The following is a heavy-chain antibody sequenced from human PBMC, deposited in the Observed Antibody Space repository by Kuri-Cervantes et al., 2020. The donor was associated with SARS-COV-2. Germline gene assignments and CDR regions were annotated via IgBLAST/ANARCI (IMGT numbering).Heavy chain of an antibody. J-gene: IGHJ4*02. CDR2: ISGSGGST. D-gene: IGHD3-10*01. V-gene: IGHV3-23*01. CDR3: AKEGFFYGSGRHFDY. CDR1: GFTFSSYA. Sequence: GGSLRLSCAASGFTFSSYAMSWVRQAPGKGLEWVSAISGSGGSTYYADSVKGRFTISRDNSKSTLYLQMNSLRAEDTAVYYCAKEGFFYGSGRHFDYWGQGTLVTVSS.